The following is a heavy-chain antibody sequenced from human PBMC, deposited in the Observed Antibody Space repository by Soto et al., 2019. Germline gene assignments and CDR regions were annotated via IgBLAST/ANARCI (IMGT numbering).Heavy chain of an antibody. V-gene: IGHV1-3*01. CDR3: ARDRSFYGEETFDY. J-gene: IGHJ4*02. Sequence: ASVKVSCKASGYTFTSYAMHWVRQAPGQRLEWMGWINAGNGNTKYSQKFQGRVTITRDTSASTAYMELSSLRSEDTAVYYCARDRSFYGEETFDYWGQGTLVTVSS. D-gene: IGHD4-17*01. CDR2: INAGNGNT. CDR1: GYTFTSYA.